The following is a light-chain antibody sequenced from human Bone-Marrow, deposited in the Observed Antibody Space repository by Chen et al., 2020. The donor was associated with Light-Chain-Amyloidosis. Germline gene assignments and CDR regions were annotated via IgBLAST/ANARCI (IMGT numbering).Light chain of an antibody. CDR2: EDD. Sequence: NFMLTQPHSVSESPGKTVIISCTRSSGSIATHYVQWYQQRPGSSPTTVIYEDDQSPSGVPDRFSGSIDRSSNSASLTISGLKPEDEADYYCQSYQGSSQGVFGGGTKLTVL. J-gene: IGLJ3*02. CDR1: SGSIATHY. CDR3: QSYQGSSQGV. V-gene: IGLV6-57*01.